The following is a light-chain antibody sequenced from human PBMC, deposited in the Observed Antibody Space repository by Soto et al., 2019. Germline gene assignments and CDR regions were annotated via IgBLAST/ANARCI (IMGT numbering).Light chain of an antibody. J-gene: IGLJ3*02. CDR3: QSSDSSLSGSV. V-gene: IGLV1-40*01. Sequence: QSVLTQPPSVSGAPGQRVTISCTGSSSNIGAGYDVHWYQQLPGTAPKLLIYGNSNRPSGVPDRFSGSKSGTSASLAITALQAEDEADYYCQSSDSSLSGSVFGGGTQLTVL. CDR2: GNS. CDR1: SSNIGAGYD.